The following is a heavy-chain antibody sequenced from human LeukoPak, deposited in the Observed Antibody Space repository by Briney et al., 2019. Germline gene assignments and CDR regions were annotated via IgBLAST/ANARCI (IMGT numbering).Heavy chain of an antibody. J-gene: IGHJ4*02. D-gene: IGHD4-23*01. CDR3: ARRSNSGPFDY. Sequence: SETLSLTCTVSGGSISSGVYYWSWIRQHPGKGLEWIGYIYYSGSTYYNPSLKSRVTISVDTSKNQFSLKLSSVTAADTAVYYCARRSNSGPFDYWGQGTLVTVSS. CDR2: IYYSGST. V-gene: IGHV4-31*03. CDR1: GGSISSGVYY.